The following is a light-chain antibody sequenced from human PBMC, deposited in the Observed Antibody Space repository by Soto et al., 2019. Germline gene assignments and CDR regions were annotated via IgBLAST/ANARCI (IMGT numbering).Light chain of an antibody. Sequence: QSVLTQPASVSGSPGQSITISCTGTSSDVGSYNLVSSYQQHPGKAPKLMIYEGTKRPSGVSDRFSGSRSGNTASLTISGLQAEDEADYYCCSYASSSTYVFGTGTKVTVL. CDR2: EGT. V-gene: IGLV2-23*01. CDR1: SSDVGSYNL. J-gene: IGLJ1*01. CDR3: CSYASSSTYV.